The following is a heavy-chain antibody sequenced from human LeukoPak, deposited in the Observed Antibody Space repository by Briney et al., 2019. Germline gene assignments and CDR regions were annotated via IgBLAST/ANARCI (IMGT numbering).Heavy chain of an antibody. V-gene: IGHV4-30-4*01. Sequence: SQTLSLTCTVSGGSISSGDYYWSWIRQPPGQGLDWIGYIYYSGSTYYNPSLKSRVTISVDTSKNQFSLMLSSVTAADTAVYYCARDCSSSRGAFGIWGQGTMVTVSS. CDR1: GGSISSGDYY. D-gene: IGHD2-2*01. J-gene: IGHJ3*02. CDR2: IYYSGST. CDR3: ARDCSSSRGAFGI.